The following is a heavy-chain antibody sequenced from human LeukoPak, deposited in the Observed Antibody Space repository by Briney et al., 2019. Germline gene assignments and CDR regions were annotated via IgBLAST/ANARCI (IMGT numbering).Heavy chain of an antibody. J-gene: IGHJ4*02. V-gene: IGHV3-30-3*01. CDR2: ISYDGSNK. CDR1: GFTFSSYA. CDR3: ARDARWMRATYYFDY. D-gene: IGHD4-23*01. Sequence: GGSLRLSCAASGFTFSSYAMSWVRQAPGKGLEWVAVISYDGSNKYHADSVKGRFTISRDNSKNTLYLLMNSLRAEDTAVYYCARDARWMRATYYFDYWGQGTLVTVSS.